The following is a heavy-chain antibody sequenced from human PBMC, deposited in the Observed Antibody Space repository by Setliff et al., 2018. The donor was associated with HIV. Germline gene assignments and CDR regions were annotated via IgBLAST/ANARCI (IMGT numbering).Heavy chain of an antibody. D-gene: IGHD1-1*01. J-gene: IGHJ4*02. V-gene: IGHV1-3*04. CDR2: LRTGNGDT. CDR1: GYTFTTYS. CDR3: ARRASTAEVFDY. Sequence: GASVKVSCKVSGYTFTTYSIHWVRQAPGQRPEWMGWLRTGNGDTSYSESLQGRVTFTSDTSANTAYMELRSLGSDDTAVYFCARRASTAEVFDYWGQGPWSPSPQ.